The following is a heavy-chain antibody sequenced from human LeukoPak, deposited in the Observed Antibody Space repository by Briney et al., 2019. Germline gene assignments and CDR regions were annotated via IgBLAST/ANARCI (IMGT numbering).Heavy chain of an antibody. CDR2: ISSSSNYM. CDR3: ARPLDSSNNYFDY. CDR1: GFTFSSYG. D-gene: IGHD6-13*01. J-gene: IGHJ4*02. Sequence: PGRSLRLSCAASGFTFSSYGMHWVRQAPGKGLEWVSFISSSSNYMSYADSVKGRSTISRDNAKNSLYLQMNSLRAEDTAVYYCARPLDSSNNYFDYWGQGTLVTVSA. V-gene: IGHV3-21*01.